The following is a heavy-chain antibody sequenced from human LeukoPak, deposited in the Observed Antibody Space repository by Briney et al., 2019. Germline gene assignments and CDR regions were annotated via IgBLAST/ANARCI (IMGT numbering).Heavy chain of an antibody. V-gene: IGHV4-34*01. J-gene: IGHJ4*02. Sequence: SETLSLTCAVYGGSFSGYYWTWIRQPPRKGLEWIGEINHRGSTNYNPSLKSRVTISVDTSKNQFSLKLSSVTAADTAVYYCARSVSGSGYKSDYWDQGTLVTVSS. D-gene: IGHD3-22*01. CDR3: ARSVSGSGYKSDY. CDR2: INHRGST. CDR1: GGSFSGYY.